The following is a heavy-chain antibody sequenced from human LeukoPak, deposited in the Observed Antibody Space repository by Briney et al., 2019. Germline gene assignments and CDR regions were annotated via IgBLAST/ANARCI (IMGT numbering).Heavy chain of an antibody. CDR1: GGTFSSYA. J-gene: IGHJ6*02. V-gene: IGHV1-69*13. CDR2: IIPIFGTA. CDR3: ARGKPAPDFWSGYYQGVEAVLFQVLPNLYYGMDV. Sequence: SVKVSCKASGGTFSSYAISWVRQAPGQGLEWMGGIIPIFGTANYAQKFQGRVTITADESTSTAYMELSSLRSEDTAVYYCARGKPAPDFWSGYYQGVEAVLFQVLPNLYYGMDVWGQGTTVTVSS. D-gene: IGHD3-3*01.